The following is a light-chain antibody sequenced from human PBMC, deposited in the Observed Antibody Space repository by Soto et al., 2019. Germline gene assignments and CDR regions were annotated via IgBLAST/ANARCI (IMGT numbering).Light chain of an antibody. CDR2: DVS. V-gene: IGLV2-14*01. Sequence: QSALTQSASVSGSPGQSITISCTGTSSDVGGYNYVSWYQQHPGKAPKLIIYDVSNRPLGVSTRFSGSKSGNTASLTISGLQAEDEADYSCSSYTSTNSWVFGGGTQLTVL. CDR3: SSYTSTNSWV. CDR1: SSDVGGYNY. J-gene: IGLJ3*02.